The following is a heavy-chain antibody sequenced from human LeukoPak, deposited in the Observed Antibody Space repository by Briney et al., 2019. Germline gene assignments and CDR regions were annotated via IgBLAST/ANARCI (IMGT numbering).Heavy chain of an antibody. Sequence: ASVKVSCKASGYTFTGYYMHWVRQAPGQGLEWMGWINPNSGGTNYAQKFQGRVTITQNSSVTTAYMELSSLRSADTAVYYCARAYGDYEAWYYYYYMDVWGKGTTVTISS. J-gene: IGHJ6*03. CDR1: GYTFTGYY. V-gene: IGHV1-2*02. CDR2: INPNSGGT. CDR3: ARAYGDYEAWYYYYYMDV. D-gene: IGHD4-17*01.